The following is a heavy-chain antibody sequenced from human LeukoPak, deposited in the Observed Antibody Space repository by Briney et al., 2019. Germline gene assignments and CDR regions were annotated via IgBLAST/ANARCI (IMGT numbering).Heavy chain of an antibody. D-gene: IGHD4/OR15-4a*01. CDR2: IKQDGSEK. Sequence: GGSLRLSCAASGFTISTYWMSWVRQAPGRGLEWVANIKQDGSEKYYADSVKGRFTISRDNGKNSLDLQMNSLRADDTAVYYCARDTLGEGEDANYAVYYFDYWGQGTVVTVSS. CDR3: ARDTLGEGEDANYAVYYFDY. V-gene: IGHV3-7*01. CDR1: GFTISTYW. J-gene: IGHJ4*02.